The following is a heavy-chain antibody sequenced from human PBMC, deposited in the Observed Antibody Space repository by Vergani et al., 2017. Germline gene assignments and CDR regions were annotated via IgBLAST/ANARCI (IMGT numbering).Heavy chain of an antibody. D-gene: IGHD6-13*01. V-gene: IGHV4-61*02. J-gene: IGHJ6*02. CDR3: ARDPLYSTTWPFLLLDMDV. Sequence: QVQLQESGPGLVRPSQTLSLTCTVSGGSISSGSYYWSWFRQPAGKGLAWIVRFYTGGGTSYNPSLKSRVTISVDTSKNQFSLQLSSVTAADTAVYYCARDPLYSTTWPFLLLDMDVWGQGTTVTVSS. CDR1: GGSISSGSYY. CDR2: FYTGGGT.